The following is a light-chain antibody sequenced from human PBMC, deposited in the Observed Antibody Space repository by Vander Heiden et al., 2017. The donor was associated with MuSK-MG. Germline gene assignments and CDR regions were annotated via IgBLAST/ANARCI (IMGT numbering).Light chain of an antibody. CDR3: QQDNHCPIT. J-gene: IGKJ4*01. V-gene: IGKV3-15*01. Sequence: QSPAILIYGASTRATGIPARFSGSGSGTEFTLTISCLQSEDFAVYFCQQDNHCPITFGGGTKVEIK. CDR2: GAS.